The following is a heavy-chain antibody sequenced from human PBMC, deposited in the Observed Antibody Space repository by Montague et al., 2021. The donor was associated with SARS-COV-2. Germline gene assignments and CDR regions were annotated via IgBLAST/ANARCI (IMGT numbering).Heavy chain of an antibody. CDR3: ARRSRVVTAIWALRTSLTSWFDP. J-gene: IGHJ5*02. CDR1: AGSFSGYS. CDR2: INHSGST. Sequence: SETLSLTCAVYAGSFSGYSWSWICQPPGKGLEWIGEINHSGSTXXXPSXXXRVTISVDTSKNQFSLKLSSVTAADTAVYYCARRSRVVTAIWALRTSLTSWFDPWGQGTLVTVSS. V-gene: IGHV4-34*01. D-gene: IGHD2-21*02.